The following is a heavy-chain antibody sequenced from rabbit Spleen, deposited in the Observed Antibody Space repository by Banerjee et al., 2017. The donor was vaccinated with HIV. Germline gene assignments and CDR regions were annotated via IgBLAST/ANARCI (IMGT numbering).Heavy chain of an antibody. J-gene: IGHJ4*01. D-gene: IGHD2-1*01. CDR2: IYGGDGYST. Sequence: QSLEESVGGLVQPEGSLTLTCTASGFSFNNNYYMCWVCQAPGKGLEWIACIYGGDGYSTAYASWAKGRFTVSKTSSTTVTLQMTGLTAADTATYFCARGSATMTLVITGFYLTLWGPGSLVTV. CDR1: GFSFNNNYY. V-gene: IGHV1S40*01. CDR3: ARGSATMTLVITGFYLTL.